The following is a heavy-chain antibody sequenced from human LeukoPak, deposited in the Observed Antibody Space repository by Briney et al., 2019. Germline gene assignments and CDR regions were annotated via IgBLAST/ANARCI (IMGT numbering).Heavy chain of an antibody. CDR2: INHNGKVN. J-gene: IGHJ6*02. V-gene: IGHV3-7*03. Sequence: GGALRLSCASSGFTFSSYWMNWARQAPGKGLEWVASINHNGKVNYYVESVTGRFTISSDSAKNSLYLQMSSLRAEDTAVYFRARGGGVDVWGQGDTVTVSS. D-gene: IGHD3-16*01. CDR3: ARGGGVDV. CDR1: GFTFSSYW.